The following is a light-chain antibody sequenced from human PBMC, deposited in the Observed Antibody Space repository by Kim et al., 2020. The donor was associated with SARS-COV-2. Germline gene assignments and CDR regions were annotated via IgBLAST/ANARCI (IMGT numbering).Light chain of an antibody. CDR2: DVS. V-gene: IGLV2-14*03. Sequence: GQSITISCTGTSSDVGGYNYVSWYQQHPGKAPKLMIYDVSKRPSGVSNRFSGSKSGNTASLTISGLQAEDEADYYCSSYTSSSFVVFGGGTQLTVL. CDR3: SSYTSSSFVV. J-gene: IGLJ2*01. CDR1: SSDVGGYNY.